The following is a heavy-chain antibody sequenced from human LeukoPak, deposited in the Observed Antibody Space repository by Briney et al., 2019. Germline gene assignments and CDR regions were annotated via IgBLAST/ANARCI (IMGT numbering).Heavy chain of an antibody. CDR1: GGSISSYY. Sequence: SETLSLTCTVSGGSISSYYWSWIRQPPGKGLEWIGYIYYSGSTNYNPSLKSRATISVDTSKNQFSLKLSSVTAADTAVYYCASTSMVRGVIMPNDYWGQGTLVTVPS. D-gene: IGHD3-10*01. CDR3: ASTSMVRGVIMPNDY. V-gene: IGHV4-59*08. CDR2: IYYSGST. J-gene: IGHJ4*02.